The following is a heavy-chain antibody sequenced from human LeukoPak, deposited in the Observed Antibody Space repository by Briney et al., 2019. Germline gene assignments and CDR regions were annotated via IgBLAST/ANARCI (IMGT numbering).Heavy chain of an antibody. CDR1: GGSISSYY. D-gene: IGHD6-13*01. V-gene: IGHV4-59*08. CDR2: IHYTGST. J-gene: IGHJ3*02. Sequence: NPSETLSLTCTVSGGSISSYYWSWIRQSPGKGLECIGYIHYTGSTNYNPSLKSRVTISVEPSKNQFSLSLNSVTAADTAIYYCARDLLRGESGSWFEGFDIWGQGTKVTVSS. CDR3: ARDLLRGESGSWFEGFDI.